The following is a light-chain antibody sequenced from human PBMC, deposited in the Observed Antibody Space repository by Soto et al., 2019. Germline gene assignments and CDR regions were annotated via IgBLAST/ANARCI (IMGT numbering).Light chain of an antibody. Sequence: DIQMTQSPSSLSASVGDRVIITCRASQNVSTYLNWYQQKPGKAPDLLISGISTLQSGVPSRFSGSGSGTDCTLAISSLQPDDFATYYCQEGFSSCVTFGPGTNLEVK. J-gene: IGKJ3*01. V-gene: IGKV1-39*01. CDR2: GIS. CDR1: QNVSTY. CDR3: QEGFSSCVT.